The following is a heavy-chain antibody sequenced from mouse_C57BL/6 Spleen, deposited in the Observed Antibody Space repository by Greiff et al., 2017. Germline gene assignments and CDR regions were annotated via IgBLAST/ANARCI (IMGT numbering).Heavy chain of an antibody. Sequence: QVQLQQSGSDLRRPGSSVTLSCKDFDSEVFPIAYMSWVRQKPGHGFEWIGGILPSIGRTIYGEKFEDKATLDADTLSNTAYLELNSLTSEDSAIYYGARGDGTLYYFDYWGQGTTLTVSS. CDR2: ILPSIGRT. CDR1: DSEVFPIAY. CDR3: ARGDGTLYYFDY. V-gene: IGHV15-2*01. J-gene: IGHJ2*01. D-gene: IGHD2-1*01.